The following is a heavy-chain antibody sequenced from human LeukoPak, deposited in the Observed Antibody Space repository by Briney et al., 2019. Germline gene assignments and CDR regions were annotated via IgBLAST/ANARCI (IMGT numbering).Heavy chain of an antibody. J-gene: IGHJ4*02. CDR2: IYPGDSDT. CDR3: ARHDFGSGGGY. Sequence: GESLTTSCKASGYSFTSYWIGWVRQMPGKGLEWMGVIYPGDSDTRYSPSFQGQVTISADKSITTAYLQWSSLKASDTAMYYCARHDFGSGGGYWGQGTLVTVPS. D-gene: IGHD3-10*01. V-gene: IGHV5-51*01. CDR1: GYSFTSYW.